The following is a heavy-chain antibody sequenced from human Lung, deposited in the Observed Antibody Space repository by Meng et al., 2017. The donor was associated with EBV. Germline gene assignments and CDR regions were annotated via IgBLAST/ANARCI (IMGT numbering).Heavy chain of an antibody. Sequence: VASGGGLVERWGSLGLACAASGFTFSTYVVTWVRLAPGKGLEWVSTISSTGDNTYYADSVKGRFTISRDNSQNTLFVQMNSLRAEDTAIYYCAKNRCSGDCYLDYWGQGTLVTVSS. D-gene: IGHD2-21*02. J-gene: IGHJ4*02. CDR1: GFTFSTYV. V-gene: IGHV3-23*04. CDR2: ISSTGDNT. CDR3: AKNRCSGDCYLDY.